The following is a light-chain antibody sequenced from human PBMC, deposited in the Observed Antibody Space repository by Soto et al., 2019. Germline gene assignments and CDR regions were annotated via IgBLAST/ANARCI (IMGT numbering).Light chain of an antibody. CDR1: GSNIGAGYD. V-gene: IGLV1-51*01. Sequence: QSVLTQPPSVSGAPGQRVTISCTGNGSNIGAGYDVHWYQQLPGTVPKLLIYDNDKRPSGIPDRFSGSKSGTSATLDITGLQTGDEADYYCGTWDSSLSVGVFGGGTKLTVL. J-gene: IGLJ2*01. CDR2: DND. CDR3: GTWDSSLSVGV.